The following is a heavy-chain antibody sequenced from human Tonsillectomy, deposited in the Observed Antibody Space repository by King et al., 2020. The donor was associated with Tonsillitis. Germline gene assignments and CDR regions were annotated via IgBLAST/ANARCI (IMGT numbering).Heavy chain of an antibody. J-gene: IGHJ4*02. CDR1: GFTFSSYA. V-gene: IGHV3-23*04. Sequence: VQLVESGGGLVQPGESLRLSCAASGFTFSSYAMSWVRQATGKGLELVSGISNIDDITYYTDSGKGRFTISRDISKNTLYLLMTSLRAEDTAVYYCAKRFGANSGAFDSWGQGTLFSVSP. D-gene: IGHD4/OR15-4a*01. CDR2: ISNIDDIT. CDR3: AKRFGANSGAFDS.